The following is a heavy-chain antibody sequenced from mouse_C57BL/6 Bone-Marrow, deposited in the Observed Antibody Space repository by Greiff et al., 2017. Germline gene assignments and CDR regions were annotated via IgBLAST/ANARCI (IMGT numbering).Heavy chain of an antibody. CDR1: GYTFTSYW. D-gene: IGHD2-4*01. V-gene: IGHV1-59*01. CDR3: ARGAIYYDYDGAWFAY. CDR2: IDPSDSYT. Sequence: QVQLQQPGAELVRPGTSVKLSCKASGYTFTSYWMHWVKQRPGQGLEWIGVIDPSDSYTNYNQKFKGKATLTVDTSSSTAYMQLSSLTSEDSAVYYCARGAIYYDYDGAWFAYWGQGTLVTVSA. J-gene: IGHJ3*01.